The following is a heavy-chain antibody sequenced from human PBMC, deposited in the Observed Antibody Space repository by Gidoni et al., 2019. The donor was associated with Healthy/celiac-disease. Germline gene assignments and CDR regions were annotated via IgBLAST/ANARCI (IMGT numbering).Heavy chain of an antibody. CDR2: INHSGST. CDR1: GGSFTGSY. J-gene: IGHJ4*02. V-gene: IGHV4-34*01. Sequence: LLQLWGAGLLMPSQTLSPPCAVSGGSFTGSYWSWIRQPPGKGLEWIGEINHSGSTNYNPSLKSRVTISVDTSKNQFSLKLSSVTAADTAVYYCARVIRRITFGGVYGSFDYWGQGTLVTVSS. D-gene: IGHD3-16*01. CDR3: ARVIRRITFGGVYGSFDY.